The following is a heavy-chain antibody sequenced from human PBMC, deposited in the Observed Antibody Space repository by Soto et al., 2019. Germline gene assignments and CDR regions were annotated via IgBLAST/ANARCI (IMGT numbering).Heavy chain of an antibody. V-gene: IGHV3-73*01. Sequence: GGSLRLSCAASGFTFSGSAMHWVRQASGKGLEWVGRIRSKANSYATAYAASVKGRFTISRDDSKNTAYLQMNSLKTEDTAVYYCTRHISSSPLYYYYYYMDVWGKGTTVTVSS. CDR3: TRHISSSPLYYYYYYMDV. J-gene: IGHJ6*03. CDR1: GFTFSGSA. D-gene: IGHD6-6*01. CDR2: IRSKANSYAT.